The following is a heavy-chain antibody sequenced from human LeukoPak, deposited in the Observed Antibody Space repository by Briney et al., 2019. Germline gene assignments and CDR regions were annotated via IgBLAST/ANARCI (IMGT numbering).Heavy chain of an antibody. V-gene: IGHV3-33*08. CDR3: ARDGGYSGYGSYYYYYGMDV. CDR1: GFTFSSYA. J-gene: IGHJ6*02. CDR2: IWYDGSNK. Sequence: PGRSLRLSCAASGFTFSSYAMHWVRQAPGKGLEWVAVIWYDGSNKYYADSVKGRFTISRDNSKNTLYLQMNSLRAEDTAVYYCARDGGYSGYGSYYYYYGMDVWGQGTTVTVSS. D-gene: IGHD5-12*01.